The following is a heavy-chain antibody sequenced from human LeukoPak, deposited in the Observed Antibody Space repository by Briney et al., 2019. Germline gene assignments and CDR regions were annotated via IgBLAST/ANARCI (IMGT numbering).Heavy chain of an antibody. CDR3: ARDYDYYGSGSYYY. J-gene: IGHJ4*02. Sequence: ASVKVSCKASGYTFTGYYMHWVRQAPGQGLEWMGWINPNGGGTNYAQKFQGRVTMTRDTSISTAYMELSRLRSDDTAVYYCARDYDYYGSGSYYYWGQGTLVTVSS. D-gene: IGHD3-10*01. CDR2: INPNGGGT. CDR1: GYTFTGYY. V-gene: IGHV1-2*02.